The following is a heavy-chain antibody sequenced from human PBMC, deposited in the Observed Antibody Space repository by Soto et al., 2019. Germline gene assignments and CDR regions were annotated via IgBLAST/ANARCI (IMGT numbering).Heavy chain of an antibody. J-gene: IGHJ3*02. V-gene: IGHV4-4*07. CDR3: ARAYYQARYSSGWYTLNAFDI. D-gene: IGHD6-19*01. CDR2: IYTSGST. Sequence: QVQLQESGPGLVKPSETLSLTCTVSGGSISSYYWSWIRQPAGKGLEWIGRIYTSGSTNYNPSLKSRVTMSVDTSKNKFSLKLSSVTAADTAVYYCARAYYQARYSSGWYTLNAFDIWGQGTMVTVSS. CDR1: GGSISSYY.